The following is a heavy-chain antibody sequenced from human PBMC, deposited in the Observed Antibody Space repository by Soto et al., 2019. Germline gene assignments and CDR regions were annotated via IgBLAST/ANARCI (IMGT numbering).Heavy chain of an antibody. Sequence: ASVKVSCKASGCTFTRCTMNWVRQAPGQRLEWMGWIDPDNGNTKSSQKFQDRVIITRDTSASTAYMDLSSLRSEDTAVYYCARGIATGQLDPWGQGTLVTVSS. CDR1: GCTFTRCT. V-gene: IGHV1-3*01. CDR2: IDPDNGNT. D-gene: IGHD2-15*01. CDR3: ARGIATGQLDP. J-gene: IGHJ5*02.